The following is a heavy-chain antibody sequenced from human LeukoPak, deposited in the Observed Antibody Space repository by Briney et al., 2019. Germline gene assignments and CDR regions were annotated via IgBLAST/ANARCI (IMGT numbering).Heavy chain of an antibody. CDR3: ARSNWNYYDSFDF. CDR1: GYTFTSYN. Sequence: GASVKVSCKASGYTFTSYNMQWVRQAPGQGLEWMGIINPSVGSTTYAQKFQGRITVTRDMSTSTVYMELSSLRSEDTAVYYCARSNWNYYDSFDFWGQGTLVTVSS. J-gene: IGHJ4*02. D-gene: IGHD3-22*01. V-gene: IGHV1-46*01. CDR2: INPSVGST.